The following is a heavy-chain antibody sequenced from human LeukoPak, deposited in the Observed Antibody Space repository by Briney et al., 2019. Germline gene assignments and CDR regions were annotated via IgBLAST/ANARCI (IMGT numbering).Heavy chain of an antibody. CDR1: GGSISSYY. CDR2: IYYSGST. J-gene: IGHJ4*02. D-gene: IGHD3-3*01. Sequence: PSETLSLTCTVSGGSISSYYWSWIRQPPGKGLEWIGYIYYSGSTNYNPSLKSRVTISVDTSKNQFSLKLSSVTAADTAVYYCARLKGLLNDFWSGYYTYYFDYWGQGTLVTVSS. V-gene: IGHV4-59*12. CDR3: ARLKGLLNDFWSGYYTYYFDY.